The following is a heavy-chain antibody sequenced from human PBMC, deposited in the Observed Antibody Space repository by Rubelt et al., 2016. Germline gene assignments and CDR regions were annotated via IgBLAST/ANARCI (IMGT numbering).Heavy chain of an antibody. CDR3: ARGSMATTRAFDY. CDR2: INHSGST. CDR1: GGSFSGYY. J-gene: IGHJ4*02. D-gene: IGHD5-12*01. V-gene: IGHV4-34*01. Sequence: QVQLQQWGAGLLKPSETLSLTCAVYGGSFSGYYWSWIRQPPGKGLEWIGEINHSGSTNYNPSLKSRVTISVDTSKNQFALKLSSVTAADTAVYYCARGSMATTRAFDYWGQGTLVTVSS.